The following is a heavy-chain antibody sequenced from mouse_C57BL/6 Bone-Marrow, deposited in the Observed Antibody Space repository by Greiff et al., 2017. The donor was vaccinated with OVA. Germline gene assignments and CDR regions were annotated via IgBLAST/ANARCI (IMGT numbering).Heavy chain of an antibody. CDR3: ARSSYYSNFDY. CDR2: IYPGSGST. V-gene: IGHV1-55*01. CDR1: GYTFTSYW. Sequence: QVQLQQSGAELVKPGASVKMSCKASGYTFTSYWITWVKQRPGQGLERIGDIYPGSGSTNYNEKFKSKATLTVDTSSSTAYMQLSSLTSEDSAVYYCARSSYYSNFDYWGQGTTLTVSS. J-gene: IGHJ2*01. D-gene: IGHD2-5*01.